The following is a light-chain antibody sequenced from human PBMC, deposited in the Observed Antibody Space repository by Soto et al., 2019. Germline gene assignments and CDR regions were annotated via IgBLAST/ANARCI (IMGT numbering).Light chain of an antibody. CDR3: KQRRNWPLGFT. Sequence: EIVLTHSPATLSLSPGERATLSCRASQSVSSYLAWYQQKPGQAPRLLIYDASNRATGIPARFSGSGSGTGVALGIIGLEPEDFAVYYCKQRRNWPLGFTVGPGTKVDIK. V-gene: IGKV3-11*01. J-gene: IGKJ3*01. CDR2: DAS. CDR1: QSVSSY.